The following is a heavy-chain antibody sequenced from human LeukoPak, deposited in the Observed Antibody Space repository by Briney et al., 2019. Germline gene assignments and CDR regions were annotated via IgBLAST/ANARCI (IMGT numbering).Heavy chain of an antibody. Sequence: GSSVKVSCKASGGTFSSYAIIWVRQAPGQGLEWMGGIIPIFGTANYAQKFQGRVTITADESTSTAYMELSSLRSEDTAVYYCARAISNYDSSAYYRSDAFDIWGQGTMVTVSS. CDR2: IIPIFGTA. D-gene: IGHD3-22*01. J-gene: IGHJ3*02. CDR3: ARAISNYDSSAYYRSDAFDI. V-gene: IGHV1-69*01. CDR1: GGTFSSYA.